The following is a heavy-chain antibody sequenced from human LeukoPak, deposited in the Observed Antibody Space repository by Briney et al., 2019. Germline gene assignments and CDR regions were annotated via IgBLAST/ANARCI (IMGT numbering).Heavy chain of an antibody. CDR3: ARMSGIAVAAIWISYFDY. D-gene: IGHD6-19*01. CDR2: IKQDGSEK. J-gene: IGHJ4*02. Sequence: GRSLRLSCAASGFTFGAYYMTWVCQAPGKGLEWVANIKQDGSEKYYVDSVKGRFTISRDNANNSLYLQMNSLRAEDTAVYYCARMSGIAVAAIWISYFDYWGQGTLVTVSS. CDR1: GFTFGAYY. V-gene: IGHV3-7*03.